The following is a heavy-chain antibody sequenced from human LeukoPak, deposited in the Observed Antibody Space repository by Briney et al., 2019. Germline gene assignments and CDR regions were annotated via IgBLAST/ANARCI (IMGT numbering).Heavy chain of an antibody. D-gene: IGHD6-13*01. CDR1: GYTLTELS. CDR2: FDPEDGET. CDR3: ATVRGSSWYTNYYYGMDV. J-gene: IGHJ6*02. V-gene: IGHV1-24*01. Sequence: ASVKVSCKVSGYTLTELSMHWVRQAPGKGLEWMGGFDPEDGETIYAQKFQGRVTMTEDTSTDTAYMELSSLRSEDTAVYYCATVRGSSWYTNYYYGMDVWGQGTTVTVSS.